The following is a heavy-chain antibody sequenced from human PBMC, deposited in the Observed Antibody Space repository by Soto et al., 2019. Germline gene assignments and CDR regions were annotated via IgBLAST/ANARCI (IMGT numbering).Heavy chain of an antibody. Sequence: LRLSCAASGFTFSSYGMHWVRQAQGKGLECVAVISYDGSNKYYADSVKGRFTISRDNSKNTLYLQMNILRAEDTAVYYCANGDTDKVTGRNALENWGQGTMVTVSS. CDR3: ANGDTDKVTGRNALEN. CDR2: ISYDGSNK. D-gene: IGHD5-18*01. J-gene: IGHJ3*02. V-gene: IGHV3-30*18. CDR1: GFTFSSYG.